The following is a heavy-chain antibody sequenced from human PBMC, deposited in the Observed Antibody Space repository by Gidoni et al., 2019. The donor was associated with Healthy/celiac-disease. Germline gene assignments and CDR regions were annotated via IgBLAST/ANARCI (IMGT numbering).Heavy chain of an antibody. Sequence: EVQLLESGGGLVQPGGSLRLSCAASGFTFSSYAMSWVRQAPGKGLGWVSAISGSGGSTYYADSVKGRFTISRDNSKNTLYLQMNSLRAEDTAVYYCAKAKYRVDEGFDYWGQGTLVTVSS. CDR3: AKAKYRVDEGFDY. J-gene: IGHJ4*02. V-gene: IGHV3-23*01. CDR2: ISGSGGST. D-gene: IGHD2-15*01. CDR1: GFTFSSYA.